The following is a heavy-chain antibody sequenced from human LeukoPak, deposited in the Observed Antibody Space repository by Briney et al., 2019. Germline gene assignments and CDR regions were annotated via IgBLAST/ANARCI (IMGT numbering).Heavy chain of an antibody. CDR2: ISGSGSVS. CDR1: GFTFSSYS. CDR3: ARAYGGPDY. Sequence: GGSLRLSCAASGFTFSSYSMNWVRQAPGKGLEWISYISGSGSVSYYEDSVKGRFTISRDNAKNSLYLQMNSLRAEDTAVYYCARAYGGPDYWGQGTLVTVSS. V-gene: IGHV3-48*01. J-gene: IGHJ4*02. D-gene: IGHD4-23*01.